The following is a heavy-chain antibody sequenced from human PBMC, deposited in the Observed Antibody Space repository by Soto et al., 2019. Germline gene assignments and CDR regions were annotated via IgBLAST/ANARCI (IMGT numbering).Heavy chain of an antibody. CDR1: GFTFSSYE. CDR3: ARSSFSVAGTPYYYYYGMDV. J-gene: IGHJ6*02. D-gene: IGHD6-19*01. V-gene: IGHV3-48*03. CDR2: ISSSGSTI. Sequence: EVQLVESGGGLVQPGGSLRLSCAASGFTFSSYEMNWVRQAPGKGLEWVSYISSSGSTIYYADSVKGRFTISRDNAKNSLYLQMNSLRAEDTAVYYCARSSFSVAGTPYYYYYGMDVWGQGTTVTVSS.